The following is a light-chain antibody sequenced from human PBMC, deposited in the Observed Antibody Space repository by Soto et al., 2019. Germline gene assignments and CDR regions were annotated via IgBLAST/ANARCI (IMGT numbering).Light chain of an antibody. CDR3: SSYRSSSTPYV. CDR2: DVT. CDR1: SSDVGGYNY. J-gene: IGLJ1*01. V-gene: IGLV2-14*01. Sequence: QSALTQPASVSGSPGQSITISCTGTSSDVGGYNYVSWYQQHPGKAPKLIIYDVTNRPSGVSNRFSGSKSGNTASLTISGLQAEDEADYYCSSYRSSSTPYVFGTGTKVT.